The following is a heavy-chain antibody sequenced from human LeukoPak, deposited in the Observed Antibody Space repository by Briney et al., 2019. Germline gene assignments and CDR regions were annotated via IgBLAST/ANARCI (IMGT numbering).Heavy chain of an antibody. CDR1: GYTFTSYD. D-gene: IGHD1-26*01. V-gene: IGHV1-2*02. Sequence: ASVKVSCKASGYTFTSYDINWVRQATGQGLEWMGWINPNSGGTNYAQKFQGRVTMTRDTSISTAYMELSRLRSDDTAVYYCARVSSFVGAQADYFDYRGQGTLVTVSS. CDR2: INPNSGGT. J-gene: IGHJ4*02. CDR3: ARVSSFVGAQADYFDY.